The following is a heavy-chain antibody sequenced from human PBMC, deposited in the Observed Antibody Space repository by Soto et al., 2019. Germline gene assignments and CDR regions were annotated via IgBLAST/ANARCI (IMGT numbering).Heavy chain of an antibody. CDR1: GFTFSNAW. D-gene: IGHD3-16*01. CDR2: IKSKTDGGKE. Sequence: GGSLRLSCAASGFTFSNAWMSWVRQAPGKGLEGVGLIKSKTDGGKEDYASPVKGRFTISIDDSKNTLYLQMNILKTEDTAVYYCTTDPAWGEGYWGQRTLVTVSS. V-gene: IGHV3-15*01. J-gene: IGHJ4*02. CDR3: TTDPAWGEGY.